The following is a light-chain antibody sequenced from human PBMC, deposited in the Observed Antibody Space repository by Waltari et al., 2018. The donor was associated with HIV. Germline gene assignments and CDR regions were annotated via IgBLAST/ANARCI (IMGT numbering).Light chain of an antibody. V-gene: IGLV2-11*01. J-gene: IGLJ2*01. CDR3: CSYAGSYIYVV. Sequence: QSALTQPRSVSGSPGQSVTISCTGTSSDVGGYNYVSWYQQHPGNAPKLKIYDVSKRPSGVPDRFSGSKSGNTASLTISGLQAEDEADYYCCSYAGSYIYVVFGGGTKLTVL. CDR1: SSDVGGYNY. CDR2: DVS.